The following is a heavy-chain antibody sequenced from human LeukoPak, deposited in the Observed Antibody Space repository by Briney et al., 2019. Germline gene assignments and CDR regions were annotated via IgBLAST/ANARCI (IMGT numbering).Heavy chain of an antibody. CDR3: ARDRITGPFDY. J-gene: IGHJ4*02. D-gene: IGHD1-14*01. CDR2: ISGYNGNT. V-gene: IGHV1-18*01. Sequence: ASVKVSCKASGYIFTSYGFNWVRQAPGQGLEWMGWISGYNGNTNYAQKLRGRVTMTRETSTSTAYMELRSLRSDDTAVYYCARDRITGPFDYWGQGTLVTVSS. CDR1: GYIFTSYG.